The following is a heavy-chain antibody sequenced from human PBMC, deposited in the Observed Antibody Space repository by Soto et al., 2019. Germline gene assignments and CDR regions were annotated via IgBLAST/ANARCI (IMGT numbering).Heavy chain of an antibody. CDR2: ITTSSAYI. Sequence: GGSLRLSCAASGFTFNTFDMNWVRQAPGKGLEWVSSITTSSAYIYYADSLKGRITISRDNAKNSLFLQMNSLRAEDTAVYYCVRSGTARLLRHSWFDTWGQGTLVTVSS. V-gene: IGHV3-21*01. J-gene: IGHJ5*02. CDR3: VRSGTARLLRHSWFDT. CDR1: GFTFNTFD. D-gene: IGHD2-21*01.